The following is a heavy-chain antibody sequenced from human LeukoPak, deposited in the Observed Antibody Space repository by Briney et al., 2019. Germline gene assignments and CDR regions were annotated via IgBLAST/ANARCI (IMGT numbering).Heavy chain of an antibody. Sequence: SVKVSCKASGYKFTSYSISWVRQAPGQGLEWMGWISAYNGNTDYAQKLQGRVTMTTDTSTSTAYMELRSLRSDDTAVYYCARDPDCISANCYFAHYDYWGQGTLVTVSS. CDR2: ISAYNGNT. V-gene: IGHV1-18*01. CDR3: ARDPDCISANCYFAHYDY. CDR1: GYKFTSYS. D-gene: IGHD2-2*01. J-gene: IGHJ4*02.